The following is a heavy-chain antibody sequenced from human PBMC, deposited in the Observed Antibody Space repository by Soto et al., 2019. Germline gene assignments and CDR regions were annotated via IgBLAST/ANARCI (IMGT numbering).Heavy chain of an antibody. J-gene: IGHJ3*02. V-gene: IGHV1-18*01. D-gene: IGHD3-22*01. CDR1: GYTFTSYG. CDR2: ISAYNGNT. Sequence: GVSVKVSCKASGYTFTSYGISWVRQAPGQGLEWMGWISAYNGNTNYAQKLQGRVTMTTDTSTSTAYMELRSLRSDDTAVYYCARVPMIGALTASDIWGQGTMVTVSS. CDR3: ARVPMIGALTASDI.